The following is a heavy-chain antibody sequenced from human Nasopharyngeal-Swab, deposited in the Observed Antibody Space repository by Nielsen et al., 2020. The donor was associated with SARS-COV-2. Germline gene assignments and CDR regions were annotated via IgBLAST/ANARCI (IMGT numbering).Heavy chain of an antibody. CDR1: GFTFNTCT. CDR2: ISSSSTYI. Sequence: GESLKISCAASGFTFNTCTMNWVRQVPGKGLEWVSSISSSSTYIYYADSVKGRFTISRDNVKNSLYLQMNSLRAEDTAVYYCARDPSDYYYYMDVWGKGTTVTVSS. CDR3: ARDPSDYYYYMDV. V-gene: IGHV3-21*01. J-gene: IGHJ6*03.